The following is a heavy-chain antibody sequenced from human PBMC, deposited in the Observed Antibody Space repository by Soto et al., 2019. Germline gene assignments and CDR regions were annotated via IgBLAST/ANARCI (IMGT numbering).Heavy chain of an antibody. V-gene: IGHV5-51*01. CDR1: GYSFTSYW. CDR2: IYPGDSDT. J-gene: IGHJ4*02. Sequence: PGESLKISCKGSGYSFTSYWIVWVRQMPGKGLEWMGIIYPGDSDTRYSPSFQGQVTISADKSISTAYLLWSSLKASDTAMYYCARRAEPIFGEVAFPHLLDYWGQGTLVTVSS. D-gene: IGHD3-3*01. CDR3: ARRAEPIFGEVAFPHLLDY.